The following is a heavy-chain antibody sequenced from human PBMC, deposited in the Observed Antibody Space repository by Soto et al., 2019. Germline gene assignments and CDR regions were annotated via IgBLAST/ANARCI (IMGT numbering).Heavy chain of an antibody. Sequence: QVQLQESGPGPVKPSETLSLTCTVSGGSISSYYWSWIRQPPGKGLEWTGYIYYSGSTNYNPSLKSRVTISVDTSKNQFSLKLSSVNAADTAVYYCARSRYDFWSGYSGYYYYGMDVWGQGTTVTVSS. D-gene: IGHD3-3*01. V-gene: IGHV4-59*01. CDR3: ARSRYDFWSGYSGYYYYGMDV. CDR1: GGSISSYY. J-gene: IGHJ6*02. CDR2: IYYSGST.